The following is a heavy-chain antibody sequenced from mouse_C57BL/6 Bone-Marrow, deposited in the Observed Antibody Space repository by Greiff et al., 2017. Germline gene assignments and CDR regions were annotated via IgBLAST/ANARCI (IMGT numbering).Heavy chain of an antibody. CDR2: INPNNGGT. CDR3: ARGESFAY. Sequence: EVKLVESGPELVKPGASVQMSCKASGYTFTDSNMHWVKQSHGKSLAWIGYINPNNGGTSYNQKFKGKATLTVNKSSRTAYMELRSLTSEDSAVYYCARGESFAYWGQGTLVTVSA. J-gene: IGHJ3*01. CDR1: GYTFTDSN. V-gene: IGHV1-22*01.